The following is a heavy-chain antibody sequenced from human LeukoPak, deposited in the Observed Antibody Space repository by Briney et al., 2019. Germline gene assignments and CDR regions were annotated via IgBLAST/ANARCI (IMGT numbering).Heavy chain of an antibody. V-gene: IGHV1-2*02. J-gene: IGHJ4*02. CDR3: ARDGGAAASPLYYFDY. CDR2: INPNSGGT. D-gene: IGHD6-13*01. Sequence: GASVKVSCKASGYTFTGYYMHWVRQAPGQGLEWMGWINPNSGGTNYAQKFQGRDTMTRDTSISTAYMELSRLRSDDTAVYYCARDGGAAASPLYYFDYWGQGTLVTVSS. CDR1: GYTFTGYY.